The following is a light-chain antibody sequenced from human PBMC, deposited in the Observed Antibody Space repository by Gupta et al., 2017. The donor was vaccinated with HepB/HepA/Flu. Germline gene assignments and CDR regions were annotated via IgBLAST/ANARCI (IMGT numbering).Light chain of an antibody. CDR3: QQVKLFPLT. V-gene: IGKV1-12*01. CDR2: GVI. J-gene: IGKJ4*01. Sequence: DIRMPQSPSSFPALVGARVTIVCRASHGTGRRLDWLQQTRIMATNLLVSGVIKVQRGASTNFNSRSSGTYFTLIISMLPPDDSATYYCQQVKLFPLTFGGGTRVEIK. CDR1: HGTGRR.